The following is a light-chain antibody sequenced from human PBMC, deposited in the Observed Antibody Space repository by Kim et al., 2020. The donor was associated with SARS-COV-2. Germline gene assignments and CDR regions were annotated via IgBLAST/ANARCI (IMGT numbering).Light chain of an antibody. CDR2: EDD. V-gene: IGLV6-57*04. CDR1: SGSIDDNY. CDR3: QSYNRDNVL. Sequence: NFMLTQPHSVSESPGKTVTISCTRSSGSIDDNYVQWYQQRPGGVPTTVIYEDDQRPSGVSDRFSGSIDNSSNSASLTISGLRTEDEVDYYCQSYNRDNVLFGGGTKVTVL. J-gene: IGLJ2*01.